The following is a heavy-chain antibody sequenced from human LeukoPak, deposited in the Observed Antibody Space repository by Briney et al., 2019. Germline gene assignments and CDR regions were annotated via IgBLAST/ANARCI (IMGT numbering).Heavy chain of an antibody. CDR2: ISNSGDIT. Sequence: GGSLRLSCAASGFTFITSAMNWVRQAPGKGLEWVSTISNSGDITYYADSIKGRFTISRDNSKNTLYLQMNSLRAEDTAVYYCAKDRSIAAGDDAFDIWGQGTMVTVSS. J-gene: IGHJ3*02. V-gene: IGHV3-23*01. CDR3: AKDRSIAAGDDAFDI. CDR1: GFTFITSA. D-gene: IGHD6-13*01.